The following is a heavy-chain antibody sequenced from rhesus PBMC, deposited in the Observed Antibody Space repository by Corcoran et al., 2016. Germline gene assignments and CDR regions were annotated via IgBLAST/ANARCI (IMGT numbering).Heavy chain of an antibody. CDR1: GFTFSDYY. CDR2: ISSGGGST. CDR3: AGWYSSGWGY. J-gene: IGHJ4*01. Sequence: EVQLVESGGGLAKPGGSLRLSCAASGFTFSDYYMHWVRQASGKGLELVSRISSGGGSTGYADSVKGKCTISRENDKNTLYLQMNSLRAEDTAVYYCAGWYSSGWGYWGQGVLVTVSS. D-gene: IGHD6-31*01. V-gene: IGHV3-59*01.